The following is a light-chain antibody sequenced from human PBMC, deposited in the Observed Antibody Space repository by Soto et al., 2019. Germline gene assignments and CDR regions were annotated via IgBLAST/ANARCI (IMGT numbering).Light chain of an antibody. CDR2: GAS. Sequence: EIVMTQSPATMSVSPGERATLSCRASQSVSSNLAWYQQKPGQAPRLLIYGASTRATGFPARFSGSGSGTEFTLNISSLQSEDFAVYYCQQYNNWPLTFGQGTRLEIK. CDR1: QSVSSN. J-gene: IGKJ5*01. V-gene: IGKV3-15*01. CDR3: QQYNNWPLT.